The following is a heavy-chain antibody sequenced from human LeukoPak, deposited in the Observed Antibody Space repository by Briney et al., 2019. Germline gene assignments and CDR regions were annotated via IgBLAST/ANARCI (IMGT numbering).Heavy chain of an antibody. CDR3: ARDFSSWYERPHTGFDY. Sequence: SVKVSCKASGGTFSSYAISWVRQAPGQGLEWMGGIIPIFATANYAQKFQGRVTITADESTSTAYMELSSLRSEDTAVYYCARDFSSWYERPHTGFDYWGQGTLVTVSS. CDR2: IIPIFATA. CDR1: GGTFSSYA. J-gene: IGHJ4*02. V-gene: IGHV1-69*01. D-gene: IGHD6-13*01.